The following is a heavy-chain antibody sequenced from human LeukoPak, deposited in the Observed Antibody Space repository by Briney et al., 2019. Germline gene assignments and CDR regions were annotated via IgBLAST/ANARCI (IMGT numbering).Heavy chain of an antibody. D-gene: IGHD1-7*01. V-gene: IGHV3-30-3*01. J-gene: IGHJ4*02. CDR2: ISKDGSDK. CDR3: ARDYWWNYDY. Sequence: GGSLRLSCAASGFTFSDYAMRWVRQAPGKGLEWVAVISKDGSDKYYPGSVRGRFTISRDNSKNTIYLQMDSLRAEDTAIYYCARDYWWNYDYWGQGTLVTVSS. CDR1: GFTFSDYA.